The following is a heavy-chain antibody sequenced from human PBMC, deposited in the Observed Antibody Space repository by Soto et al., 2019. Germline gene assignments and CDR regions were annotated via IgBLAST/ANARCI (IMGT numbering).Heavy chain of an antibody. CDR2: INPSGGST. Sequence: GAPVKVFCKGSGYTFTSSYIQWGRQAPGQGLEWMGIINPSGGSTSYAQKFQGRVTMTRDTSTSTVYMELGSLRSEDTAVYYCAREATVPAATTTDYWGQGTLVTVSS. D-gene: IGHD2-2*01. CDR1: GYTFTSSY. CDR3: AREATVPAATTTDY. J-gene: IGHJ4*02. V-gene: IGHV1-46*01.